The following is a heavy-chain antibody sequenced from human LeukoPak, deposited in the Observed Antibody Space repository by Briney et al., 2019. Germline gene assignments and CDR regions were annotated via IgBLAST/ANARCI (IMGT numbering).Heavy chain of an antibody. CDR3: ARYYYDSSGYFHFDY. J-gene: IGHJ4*02. D-gene: IGHD3-22*01. CDR1: GESFSGYY. V-gene: IGHV4-34*01. Sequence: SETLSLTCAVYGESFSGYYWSRIRQPPGKGLEWIGEINHSGSTNYNPSLKSRVTISVDTSKNQFSLKLSSVTAADTAVYYCARYYYDSSGYFHFDYWGQGTLVTVSS. CDR2: INHSGST.